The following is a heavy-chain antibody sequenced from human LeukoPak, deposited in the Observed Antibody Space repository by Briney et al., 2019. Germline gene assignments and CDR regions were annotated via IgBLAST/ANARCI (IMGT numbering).Heavy chain of an antibody. V-gene: IGHV7-4-1*02. CDR2: INTNTGNP. Sequence: ASVKVSCKASGYTFTSYAMNWVRQAPGQGLEWMGWINTNTGNPTYAQGFTGRFVFSLDTSVSTAYLQISSLKAQDTAVYYCARVGESSGWYGYYFDYWGQGTLVTVSS. CDR3: ARVGESSGWYGYYFDY. D-gene: IGHD6-19*01. J-gene: IGHJ4*02. CDR1: GYTFTSYA.